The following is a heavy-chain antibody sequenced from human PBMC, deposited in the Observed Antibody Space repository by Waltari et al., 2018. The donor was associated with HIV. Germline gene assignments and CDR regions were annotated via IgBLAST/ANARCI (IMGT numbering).Heavy chain of an antibody. J-gene: IGHJ4*02. CDR1: GASFTDYF. CDR3: ARGLGSRPFFRAYEP. V-gene: IGHV4-34*01. CDR2: NDHRGET. Sequence: QVQLRQWGAGLLKPSETLSLTCAVYGASFTDYFWAWFRRSPEKGLEWIGENDHRGETNYYPSCKSRFVISVDMSKNQFSLNLRSVTAADTAVYYCARGLGSRPFFRAYEPWGQGTLVTVSS. D-gene: IGHD2-21*01.